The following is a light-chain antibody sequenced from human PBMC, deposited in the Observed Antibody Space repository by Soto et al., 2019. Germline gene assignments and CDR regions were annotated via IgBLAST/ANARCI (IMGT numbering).Light chain of an antibody. V-gene: IGLV1-40*01. J-gene: IGLJ2*01. Sequence: QSVLTQPPSVSGAPGQRVTISCTGSSSNIGAGYDVRWYQQLPGTAPKLLIYGNSNRPSGVPDRFSGSKSGTSASLAITGLQAEDEADYYCQSGRVFGGGTKLTVL. CDR1: SSNIGAGYD. CDR3: QSGRV. CDR2: GNS.